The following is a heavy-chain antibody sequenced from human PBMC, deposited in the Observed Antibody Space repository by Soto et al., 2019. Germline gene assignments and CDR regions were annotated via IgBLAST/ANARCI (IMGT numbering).Heavy chain of an antibody. D-gene: IGHD3-16*02. CDR2: IRSKAYGGTA. J-gene: IGHJ4*02. Sequence: GGSLRLSCTASGFTFGDYAMSWVRQAPGKGLEWVGFIRSKAYGGTAEYAASVKGRFTISRDDSKSIAYLQMNSLKTEDTAVYYCTRGSVGRTSYDYVWGSYPPRNDYWGQGTLVTVS. V-gene: IGHV3-49*04. CDR3: TRGSVGRTSYDYVWGSYPPRNDY. CDR1: GFTFGDYA.